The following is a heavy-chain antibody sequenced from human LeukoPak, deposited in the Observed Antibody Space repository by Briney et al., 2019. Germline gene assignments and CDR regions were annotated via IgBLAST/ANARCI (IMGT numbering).Heavy chain of an antibody. CDR1: GFTFSPYS. CDR2: ISSSSRFI. D-gene: IGHD2-2*01. V-gene: IGHV3-21*01. J-gene: IGHJ4*02. CDR3: ARDPGVPAAPLDD. Sequence: KPGGSLRLSCAASGFTFSPYSMNWVRQAPGKGLEWVAYISSSSRFIYYADSVKGRFIISRDNANNSLHLQMNSLRVEDTAVYFCARDPGVPAAPLDDWGQGTLVAVSS.